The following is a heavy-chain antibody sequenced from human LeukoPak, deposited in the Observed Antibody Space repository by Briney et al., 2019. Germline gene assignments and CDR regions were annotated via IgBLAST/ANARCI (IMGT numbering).Heavy chain of an antibody. CDR1: GSTFSSYG. CDR3: ARAPNIVVVPAAPDY. CDR2: IWYDGSNK. D-gene: IGHD2-2*01. Sequence: GRSLRLSCAASGSTFSSYGMHWVRQAPGKGLEWVAVIWYDGSNKYYADSVKGRFTISRDNSKNTLYLQMNSLRAEDTAVYYCARAPNIVVVPAAPDYWGQGTLVTVSS. J-gene: IGHJ4*02. V-gene: IGHV3-33*01.